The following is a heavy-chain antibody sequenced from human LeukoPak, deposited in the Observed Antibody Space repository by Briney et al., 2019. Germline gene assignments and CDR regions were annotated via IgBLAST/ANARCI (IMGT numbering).Heavy chain of an antibody. CDR1: GGTFSSYA. D-gene: IGHD1-26*01. CDR3: ARVDSGSYVFDY. Sequence: SVKVSCKASGGTFSSYAISWVRQAPGQGLEWMGRIIPILGIANYVQKFQGRVTITADKSTSTAYMELSSLRSEDTAVYYCARVDSGSYVFDYWGQGTLVTVSS. CDR2: IIPILGIA. J-gene: IGHJ4*02. V-gene: IGHV1-69*04.